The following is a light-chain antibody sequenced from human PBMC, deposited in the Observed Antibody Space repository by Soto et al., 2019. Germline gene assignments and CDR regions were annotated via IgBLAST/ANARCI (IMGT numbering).Light chain of an antibody. CDR3: QQRGNWPPLT. Sequence: EIVLTQSPGTLSLSPGERATLSCRASQSVSSSYLAWYQQKPGQAPRLLIFDASNRATGIPARFSGSGSGTDFTLTISSLEPEDFAVYHCQQRGNWPPLTFGGGTKVDI. CDR2: DAS. CDR1: QSVSSSY. V-gene: IGKV3-11*01. J-gene: IGKJ4*01.